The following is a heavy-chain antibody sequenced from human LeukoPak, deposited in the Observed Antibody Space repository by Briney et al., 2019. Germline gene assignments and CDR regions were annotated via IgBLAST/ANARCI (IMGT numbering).Heavy chain of an antibody. CDR1: GGSISSYY. D-gene: IGHD6-19*01. V-gene: IGHV4-4*09. Sequence: SETLSLTCTVSGGSISSYYWSWIRQPPGKGLEWIGFLYTNGSPNYNPSLKSRVTISEDTSKNQISLKVTSVTAADTAVYYCARPYSSGWYGAFDIWGQGTKVTVSS. CDR3: ARPYSSGWYGAFDI. CDR2: LYTNGSP. J-gene: IGHJ3*02.